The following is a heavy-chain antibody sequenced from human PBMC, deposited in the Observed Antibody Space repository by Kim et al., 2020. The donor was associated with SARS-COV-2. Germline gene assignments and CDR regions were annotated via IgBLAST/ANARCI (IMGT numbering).Heavy chain of an antibody. CDR2: IYYSGST. J-gene: IGHJ3*02. Sequence: SETLSLTCTVSGGSVSSGSYYWSWIRQPPGKGLEWIGYIYYSGSTNYNPSPKSRVTISVDTSKNQFSLKLSSVTAADTAVYYCARVVSGASDAFDIWGQGTMVTVSS. V-gene: IGHV4-61*01. CDR3: ARVVSGASDAFDI. CDR1: GGSVSSGSYY. D-gene: IGHD1-26*01.